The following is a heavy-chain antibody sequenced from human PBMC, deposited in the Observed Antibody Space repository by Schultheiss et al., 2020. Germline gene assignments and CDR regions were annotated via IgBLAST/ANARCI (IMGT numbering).Heavy chain of an antibody. V-gene: IGHV4-59*01. J-gene: IGHJ6*04. CDR1: GGSISSYY. CDR3: ARYSSGTKSYYYYGMDV. D-gene: IGHD3-22*01. Sequence: SATLSLTCTVSGGSISSYYWSWIRQPPGKGLEWIGYIYYSGSTNYNPSLKSRVTISVDTSKNQFSLKLSSVTAADTAVYYCARYSSGTKSYYYYGMDVWGKGTT. CDR2: IYYSGST.